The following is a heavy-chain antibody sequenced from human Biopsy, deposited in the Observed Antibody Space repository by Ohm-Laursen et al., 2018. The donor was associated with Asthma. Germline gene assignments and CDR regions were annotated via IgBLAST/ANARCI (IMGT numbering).Heavy chain of an antibody. V-gene: IGHV1-24*01. CDR2: HDHEEGGT. Sequence: ASVTVSCKISGYSLTDLSMHGVRQAPGQGLEWMGGHDHEEGGTVNARRFQGRVTMTEDTSTDTAYMELSSLSSDDTAVYYCASDFPKDYVRYNFQFWGQGTLVTVSS. CDR1: GYSLTDLS. D-gene: IGHD4-17*01. CDR3: ASDFPKDYVRYNFQF. J-gene: IGHJ4*02.